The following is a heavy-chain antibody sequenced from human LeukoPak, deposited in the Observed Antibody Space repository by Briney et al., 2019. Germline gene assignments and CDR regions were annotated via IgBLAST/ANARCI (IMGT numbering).Heavy chain of an antibody. CDR2: IIPIVGTG. Sequence: SSGKVSCKVSGCTFSSYAISWVRQAPGQGLEWMGRIIPIVGTGRYAQALQGRITITTDESASTAYMELSSLSSEDTAVYYCAREGSHFYDDSVHFEYRGQGTPVTVSS. V-gene: IGHV1-69*05. D-gene: IGHD3-22*01. CDR3: AREGSHFYDDSVHFEY. J-gene: IGHJ4*02. CDR1: GCTFSSYA.